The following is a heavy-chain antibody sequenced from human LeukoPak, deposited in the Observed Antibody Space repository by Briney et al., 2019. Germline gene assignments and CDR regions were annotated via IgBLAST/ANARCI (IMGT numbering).Heavy chain of an antibody. CDR3: ASPTGIAVAGVYDY. J-gene: IGHJ4*02. V-gene: IGHV1-69*05. Sequence: SVKVSCKASGGTFSSYAISWVRQAPGQGLEWMGGIIPIFGTANYAQKFQGRVTITTDESTSTAYMELSSLRSEDTAVYYCASPTGIAVAGVYDYWGQGTLVTVSS. CDR1: GGTFSSYA. D-gene: IGHD6-19*01. CDR2: IIPIFGTA.